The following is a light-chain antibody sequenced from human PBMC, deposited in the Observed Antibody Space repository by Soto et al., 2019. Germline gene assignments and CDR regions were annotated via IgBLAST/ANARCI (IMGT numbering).Light chain of an antibody. CDR2: GDN. CDR1: SRDVGAYNL. CDR3: CSYAGSGTYV. Sequence: QSALTQPASVSGSPGQSITISCTGSSRDVGAYNLVSWYQQHPGKDPKLMIYGDNKRPSGVSNRFSDSKSGNTASLTISGLQTEDEADYYCCSYAGSGTYVFGTGTKLTVL. J-gene: IGLJ1*01. V-gene: IGLV2-23*01.